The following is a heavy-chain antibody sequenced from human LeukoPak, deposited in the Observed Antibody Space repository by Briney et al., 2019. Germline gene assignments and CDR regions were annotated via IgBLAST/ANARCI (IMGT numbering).Heavy chain of an antibody. CDR2: IWYDGSNK. V-gene: IGHV3-33*06. CDR3: AKEGGIAARPDDY. D-gene: IGHD6-6*01. J-gene: IGHJ4*02. Sequence: GRSLRLSCAASGFTFSSYGMHWVRQAPGKGLEWVAVIWYDGSNKYYADSVKGRFTISRDNSKNTLYLQMNSLRAEDTAVYYCAKEGGIAARPDDYWGQGTLVTASS. CDR1: GFTFSSYG.